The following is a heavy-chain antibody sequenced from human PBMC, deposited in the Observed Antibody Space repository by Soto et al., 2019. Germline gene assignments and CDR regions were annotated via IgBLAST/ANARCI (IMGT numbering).Heavy chain of an antibody. CDR2: INHSGST. J-gene: IGHJ5*02. Sequence: KPSETLSLTCAVYGGSFSCYYWSWIRQAPGKGLEWIGEINHSGSTNYNPSLKSRVTISVDTSKNQFSLKLSSVTAADTAVYYCARDDFWSGYYSWWFDPWGQGTLVTVSS. D-gene: IGHD3-3*01. CDR1: GGSFSCYY. V-gene: IGHV4-34*01. CDR3: ARDDFWSGYYSWWFDP.